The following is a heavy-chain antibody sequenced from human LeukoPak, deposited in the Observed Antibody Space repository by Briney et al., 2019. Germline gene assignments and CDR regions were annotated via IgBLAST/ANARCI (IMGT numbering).Heavy chain of an antibody. CDR1: GGSISGYY. Sequence: EPSETLSLTCTVSGGSISGYYWSWIRQPPGKGLEWIGHIYNSDITNYNPTNYNPSLNSRVTISLDTSRNQFSLHLSSMTTADTAVYYCARVKSDWGYSSGWYPKEVDYWGQGTLVTVSS. J-gene: IGHJ4*02. V-gene: IGHV4-59*01. CDR3: ARVKSDWGYSSGWYPKEVDY. D-gene: IGHD6-19*01. CDR2: IYNSDITNYNPT.